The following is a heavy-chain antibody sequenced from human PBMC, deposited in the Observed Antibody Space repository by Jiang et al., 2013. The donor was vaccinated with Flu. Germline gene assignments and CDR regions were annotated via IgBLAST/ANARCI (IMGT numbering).Heavy chain of an antibody. D-gene: IGHD4-11*01. Sequence: GSGLVKPSETLSLTCTVSNGSFNNYYWGWVRQAPGKGPECLGYIFYRGSSDYNPSLRNRVTISADTSTNRLSLRLTSVTTADTAVYYCARALTSHYYFDYWGRESWSPSPQ. CDR1: NGSFNNYY. V-gene: IGHV4-59*13. CDR2: IFYRGSS. J-gene: IGHJ4*02. CDR3: ARALTSHYYFDY.